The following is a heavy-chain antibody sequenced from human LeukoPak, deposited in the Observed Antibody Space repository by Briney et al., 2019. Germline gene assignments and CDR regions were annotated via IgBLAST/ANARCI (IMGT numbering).Heavy chain of an antibody. D-gene: IGHD5-18*01. Sequence: PGGTLRLSCAASGFTFSSYGMSWVRQAPGKGLEWVSSISSSSSYIYYADSVKGRFTISRDNAKNSLYLQMNSLRAEDTAVYYCARNAAMAADIWGQGTMVTVSS. CDR2: ISSSSSYI. CDR1: GFTFSSYG. CDR3: ARNAAMAADI. V-gene: IGHV3-21*01. J-gene: IGHJ3*02.